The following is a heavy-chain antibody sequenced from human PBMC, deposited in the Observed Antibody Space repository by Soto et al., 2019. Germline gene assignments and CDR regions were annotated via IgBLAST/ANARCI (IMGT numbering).Heavy chain of an antibody. Sequence: GGSLRLSCAASGFTFSSYSMNWVRQAPGKGLEWVSYISSSSSPIYYADSVKGRFTISRDNAKNSLYLQMNSLRAEDTAVYYCARALLEDAFDIWGQGTMVTVSS. CDR3: ARALLEDAFDI. D-gene: IGHD2-15*01. CDR2: ISSSSSPI. J-gene: IGHJ3*02. V-gene: IGHV3-48*04. CDR1: GFTFSSYS.